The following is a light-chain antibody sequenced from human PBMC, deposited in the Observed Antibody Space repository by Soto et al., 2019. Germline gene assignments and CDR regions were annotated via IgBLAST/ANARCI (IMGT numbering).Light chain of an antibody. CDR3: SSFTSASTRI. V-gene: IGLV2-14*03. Sequence: QSALTQPASVSGSPGQSISIPCTGTSSDIGAFNFVSWYQQHPGKAPKVLIYGVTNRPSGVDYRFSGSESGNTASLIISGLRPEDEADYYCSSFTSASTRIFGTGTKLTVL. CDR1: SSDIGAFNF. CDR2: GVT. J-gene: IGLJ1*01.